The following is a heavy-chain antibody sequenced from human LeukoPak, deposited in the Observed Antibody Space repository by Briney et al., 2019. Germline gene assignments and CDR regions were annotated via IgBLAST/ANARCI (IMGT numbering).Heavy chain of an antibody. Sequence: SETLPLTCTVSGGSISSYYWSWIRQPPGKGLEWIGYIYYSGSTNYNPSLKSRVTISVDTSKNQFSLKLSSVTAADTAVYYCARAYCSSTSCGWFDPWGQGTPVTVSS. CDR3: ARAYCSSTSCGWFDP. CDR1: GGSISSYY. V-gene: IGHV4-59*01. CDR2: IYYSGST. D-gene: IGHD2-2*01. J-gene: IGHJ5*02.